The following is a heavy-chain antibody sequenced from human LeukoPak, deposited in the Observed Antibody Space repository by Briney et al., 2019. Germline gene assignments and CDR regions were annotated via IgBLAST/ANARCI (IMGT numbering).Heavy chain of an antibody. CDR1: GGSISSGSYY. CDR3: AGTVTTVSRDEVYFDY. D-gene: IGHD4-17*01. V-gene: IGHV4-61*02. Sequence: SQTLSLTCTVSGGSISSGSYYWSWIRQPAGKGLDWIGRIYTTGSTNYNPSLKSRVTISVDTSKNQFSLKLSSVTAADTAVYYCAGTVTTVSRDEVYFDYWGQGTLVTVSS. CDR2: IYTTGST. J-gene: IGHJ4*02.